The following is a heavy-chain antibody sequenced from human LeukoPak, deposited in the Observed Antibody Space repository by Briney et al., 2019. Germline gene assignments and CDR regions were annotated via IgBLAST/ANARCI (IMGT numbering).Heavy chain of an antibody. J-gene: IGHJ4*02. V-gene: IGHV4-4*07. CDR1: GGSITNVY. CDR2: IYASGDP. CDR3: ARDGYHYDNTGHTTFDY. D-gene: IGHD3-22*01. Sequence: PSETLSLTCTVSGGSITNVYWNWILQSAGKRLEWIGRIYASGDPKYNPSLKSRVTMSVDTSKNQFSLKLTSVTAADTAVYYCARDGYHYDNTGHTTFDYWGQGILVTVSS.